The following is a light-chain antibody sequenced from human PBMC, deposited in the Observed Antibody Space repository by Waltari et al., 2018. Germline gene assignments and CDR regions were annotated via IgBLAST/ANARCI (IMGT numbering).Light chain of an antibody. J-gene: IGLJ2*01. CDR1: SSNTGTGTD. Sequence: QSALTQTPSLSAAPGHRAPIPSPASSSNTGTGTDVPCYQQLPGTAPKLLIYGNSNRPSGVPDRCSGSKSGTSASLAITGLQAEDEADYYCQSYDSSLSGSVFGGGTKLTVL. CDR3: QSYDSSLSGSV. V-gene: IGLV1-40*01. CDR2: GNS.